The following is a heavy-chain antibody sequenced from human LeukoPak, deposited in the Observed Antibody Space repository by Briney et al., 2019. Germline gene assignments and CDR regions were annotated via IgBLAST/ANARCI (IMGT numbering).Heavy chain of an antibody. J-gene: IGHJ3*02. CDR3: ASIHQLRGTDVFDI. CDR1: GGSVSSGSYY. CDR2: INHSGST. Sequence: NPSETLSLTCTVSGGSVSSGSYYWSWSRQPPGKGLEWIGEINHSGSTSYNPALKSRVTISVDTSKNQFSLKLSSVTAADTSVYYCASIHQLRGTDVFDIWGQGTMVTVSS. V-gene: IGHV4-39*07. D-gene: IGHD1-1*01.